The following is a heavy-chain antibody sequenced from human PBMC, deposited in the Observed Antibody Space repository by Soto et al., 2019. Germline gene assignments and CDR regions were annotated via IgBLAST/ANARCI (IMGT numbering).Heavy chain of an antibody. CDR2: IIPILGIA. V-gene: IGHV1-69*02. J-gene: IGHJ4*02. CDR3: AGSDYSNGHFDY. Sequence: QVQLVQSGAEVKKPGSSVKVSCKASGGTFSSYTISWVRQAPGQGLEWMGRIIPILGIANYAQKFQGRVTITTDKSTSTAYMELSSLRSEDTAVYYCAGSDYSNGHFDYWGQGTLVTVSS. CDR1: GGTFSSYT. D-gene: IGHD4-4*01.